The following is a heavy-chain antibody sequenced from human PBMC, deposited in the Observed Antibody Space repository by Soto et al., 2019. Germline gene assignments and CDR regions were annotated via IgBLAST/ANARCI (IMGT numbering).Heavy chain of an antibody. J-gene: IGHJ4*02. V-gene: IGHV4-31*03. CDR2: IYYSGST. Sequence: SETLSLTCTVSGGSISSGGYYWSWIRQHPGKGLEWIGYIYYSGSTYYNPSLKSRVTISVDTSKNQFSLKLSSVTAADTAVYYCARVTAAAGYFDYWGQGTLVTVSS. CDR3: ARVTAAAGYFDY. D-gene: IGHD6-13*01. CDR1: GGSISSGGYY.